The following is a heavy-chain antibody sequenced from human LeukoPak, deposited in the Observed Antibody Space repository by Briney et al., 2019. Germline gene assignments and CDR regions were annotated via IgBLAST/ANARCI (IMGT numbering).Heavy chain of an antibody. J-gene: IGHJ4*02. D-gene: IGHD3-16*02. V-gene: IGHV3-48*03. CDR3: ARWVPLSGVDY. CDR1: GFTFSSYE. Sequence: GGSLRLSCAASGFTFSSYEMNWVCQAPGQGLERVSYISSSGSTIYYADSVKGRFTISRDNAKNSLYLQMNSLRAEDTAVYYCARWVPLSGVDYWGQGTLVTVSS. CDR2: ISSSGSTI.